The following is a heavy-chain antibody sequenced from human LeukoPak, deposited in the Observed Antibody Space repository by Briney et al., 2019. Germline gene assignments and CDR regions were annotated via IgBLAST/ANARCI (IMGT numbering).Heavy chain of an antibody. D-gene: IGHD2-21*01. CDR1: GGTFSSYA. V-gene: IGHV1-69*05. Sequence: ASVKVSCKASGGTFSSYAISWVRQAPGQGLEWMGGIIPIFGTANYAQKFQGRVTITTDESTSTAYMELSSLRSEDTAVYYCARLYSWMTVFDYWGQGTLVTVSS. CDR3: ARLYSWMTVFDY. CDR2: IIPIFGTA. J-gene: IGHJ4*02.